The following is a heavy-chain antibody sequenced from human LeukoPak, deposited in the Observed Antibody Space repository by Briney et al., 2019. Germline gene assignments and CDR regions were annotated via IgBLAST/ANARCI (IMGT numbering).Heavy chain of an antibody. CDR2: INHSGST. J-gene: IGHJ4*02. CDR1: GGSFSGYY. CDR3: ARVSSSSWYSFDY. Sequence: PSETLSLTCAVYGGSFSGYYWSWIRQPPGKGLEWIGEINHSGSTNYNPSLKSRVTISVDTSKNQFSLKLSSVTAADTAVYYCARVSSSSWYSFDYWGQGTLVTVSS. V-gene: IGHV4-34*01. D-gene: IGHD6-13*01.